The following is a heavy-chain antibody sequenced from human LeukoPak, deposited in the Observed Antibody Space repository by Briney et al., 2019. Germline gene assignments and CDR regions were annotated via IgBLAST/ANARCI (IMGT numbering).Heavy chain of an antibody. V-gene: IGHV4-34*01. CDR1: GGSFSDYY. Sequence: SETLCLTCAVYGGSFSDYYWAWIRQPPGEGLEWSGEINHDRGIKYNPSLTSRVTLSLATSMNHASLMLTSVTAADTAVYYIAAGFLAHFYGSGSHDYWGQGTLVSVSS. D-gene: IGHD3-10*01. CDR2: INHDRGI. CDR3: AAGFLAHFYGSGSHDY. J-gene: IGHJ4*02.